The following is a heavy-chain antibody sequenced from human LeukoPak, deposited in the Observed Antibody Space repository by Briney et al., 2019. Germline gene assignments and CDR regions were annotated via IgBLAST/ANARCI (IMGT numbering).Heavy chain of an antibody. CDR3: ARDSPPEYSNYGYFDL. D-gene: IGHD4-11*01. V-gene: IGHV4-4*07. J-gene: IGHJ2*01. Sequence: SETLSLTCTVSGGSISSYYWSWIRQPAGKGLEWIGRIYTSGSTNYNPSLKSRVTISVDTSKNQFSLKLSSVTAADTAVYYCARDSPPEYSNYGYFDLWGRGTLVTVSS. CDR2: IYTSGST. CDR1: GGSISSYY.